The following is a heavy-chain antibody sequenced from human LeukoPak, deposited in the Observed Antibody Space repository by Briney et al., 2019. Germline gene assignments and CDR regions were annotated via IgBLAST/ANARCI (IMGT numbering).Heavy chain of an antibody. CDR2: INQDGSEK. CDR3: AVSRGPNDPFDY. J-gene: IGHJ4*02. D-gene: IGHD1-1*01. Sequence: RSGGPLRLSCTASGFTFNTYWMSWVRQTPGKGLEWVANINQDGSEKYYADSLKGRFAISRDNAKNSLYLQMNSLRAEDTAVYYCAVSRGPNDPFDYWGQGTLVTVSS. V-gene: IGHV3-7*01. CDR1: GFTFNTYW.